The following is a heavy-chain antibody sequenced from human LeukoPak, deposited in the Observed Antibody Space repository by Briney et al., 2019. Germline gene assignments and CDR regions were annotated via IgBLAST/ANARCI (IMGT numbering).Heavy chain of an antibody. CDR1: GFTFSSYG. J-gene: IGHJ6*03. CDR2: ISYDGTTK. CDR3: AKGRGWEASYYYYYMDV. Sequence: GGSLRLSCAASGFTFSSYGMHWVRQAPGKGLEWVAVISYDGTTKYYGDSVKGRFTISRDNSKNTLYLQMNSLRAEDTAVYYCAKGRGWEASYYYYYMDVWGKGTTVTISS. V-gene: IGHV3-30*18. D-gene: IGHD1-26*01.